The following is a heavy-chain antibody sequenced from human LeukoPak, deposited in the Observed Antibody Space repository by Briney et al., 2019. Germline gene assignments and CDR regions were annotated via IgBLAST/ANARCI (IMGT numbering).Heavy chain of an antibody. V-gene: IGHV4-31*03. J-gene: IGHJ5*02. D-gene: IGHD5-12*01. Sequence: SETLSLTCTVSGGSISSGGYYWSWIRQHPGKGLEWIGYIYYSGSTYYNPSLKSRVTISVDTSKNQFSLKLSSVTAADTAVYYCARARSLYSGCWGNNWFDPWGQGTLVTVSS. CDR3: ARARSLYSGCWGNNWFDP. CDR2: IYYSGST. CDR1: GGSISSGGYY.